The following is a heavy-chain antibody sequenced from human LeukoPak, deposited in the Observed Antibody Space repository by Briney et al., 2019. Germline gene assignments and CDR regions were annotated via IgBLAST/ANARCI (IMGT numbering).Heavy chain of an antibody. D-gene: IGHD3-10*01. CDR3: ARHFKYYGSGTLSGYYYMDV. CDR2: IYTSGST. Sequence: SETLSLTCTVSGGSISSYYWSWIRQPPGKGLEWIGYIYTSGSTNYNPSLKSRVTISVDTSKNQFSLKLSSVTAADTAVYYCARHFKYYGSGTLSGYYYMDVWGKGTTVTVSS. J-gene: IGHJ6*03. CDR1: GGSISSYY. V-gene: IGHV4-4*09.